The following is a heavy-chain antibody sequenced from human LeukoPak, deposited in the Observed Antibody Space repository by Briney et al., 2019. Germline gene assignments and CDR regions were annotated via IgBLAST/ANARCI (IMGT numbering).Heavy chain of an antibody. CDR1: GGSISSGNYY. J-gene: IGHJ3*02. D-gene: IGHD1-26*01. Sequence: SQTLSLTCTVSGGSISSGNYYWTWTRQPAGKGLEWIGRIYTTGSTNYNPSLKSRITISVDTSNNQFSLKLSSVTAADTAVYYCARQRGEPPRDAFDIWGQGTMVTVSS. CDR2: IYTTGST. V-gene: IGHV4-61*02. CDR3: ARQRGEPPRDAFDI.